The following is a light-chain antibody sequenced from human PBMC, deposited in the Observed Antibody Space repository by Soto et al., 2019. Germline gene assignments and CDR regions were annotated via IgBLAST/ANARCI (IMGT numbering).Light chain of an antibody. Sequence: EIVLTQSPGTLSLSPGERATLSCRASQTVSNRYLAWYQQKPGQAPSLLIYGASSRAIGVPDRFSGSGSGTDFTLTISSLEPDDFAVYYCQQYGSSPRVTFGPGTKVDIK. CDR3: QQYGSSPRVT. CDR1: QTVSNRY. V-gene: IGKV3-20*01. CDR2: GAS. J-gene: IGKJ3*01.